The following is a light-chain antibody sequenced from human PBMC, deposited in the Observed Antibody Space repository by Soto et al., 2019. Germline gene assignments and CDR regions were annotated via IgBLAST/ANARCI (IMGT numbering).Light chain of an antibody. Sequence: QSALTQPASVSGSPGQSITISCTGTSSDIGYYNYVSWYQHHPDKAPKLIIYEVSNRPSGVSNRFSGSKSGNTASLTISGLQAEDEADYYCTSYTLTSTLHVFGTGTKLTVL. CDR2: EVS. CDR3: TSYTLTSTLHV. V-gene: IGLV2-14*01. CDR1: SSDIGYYNY. J-gene: IGLJ1*01.